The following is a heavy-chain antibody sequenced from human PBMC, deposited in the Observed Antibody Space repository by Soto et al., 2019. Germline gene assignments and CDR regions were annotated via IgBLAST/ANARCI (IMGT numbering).Heavy chain of an antibody. J-gene: IGHJ4*02. D-gene: IGHD2-2*01. V-gene: IGHV3-21*01. CDR3: AKDWCRSIICFFFDS. CDR2: IVPGSGYI. CDR1: GFTFSTYT. Sequence: PGGSMRLSCAASGFTFSTYTMHWVRQAPGKGLEWVSSIVPGSGYIYYADSLKGRFTISRDNAKNSLYLQMNSLRDEDTAVYYSAKDWCRSIICFFFDSWGQGALVAVSS.